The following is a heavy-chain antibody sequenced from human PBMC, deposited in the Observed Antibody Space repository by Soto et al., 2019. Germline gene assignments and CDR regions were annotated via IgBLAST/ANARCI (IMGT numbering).Heavy chain of an antibody. D-gene: IGHD2-8*02. CDR2: IYPGKSKT. Sequence: GESLKIFCEGSGYKFATYWIAWGRQIHGRGMEWMGIIYPGKSKTTYSPSFQGLVTISADTSLNTAYLQWDSIRASETAIYYCARGFTGSAGRFDPWGQGTVVTVSS. CDR3: ARGFTGSAGRFDP. V-gene: IGHV5-51*01. J-gene: IGHJ5*02. CDR1: GYKFATYW.